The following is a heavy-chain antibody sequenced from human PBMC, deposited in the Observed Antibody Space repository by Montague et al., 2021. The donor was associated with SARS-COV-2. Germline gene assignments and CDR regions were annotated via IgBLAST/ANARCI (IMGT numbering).Heavy chain of an antibody. CDR1: GFSISSGFY. Sequence: SDTLSLTCSVSGFSISSGFYWAWIRQSPGKGPEWIGTVYHSGYTHYNPSLKGCVTVSIDTSKNQFSLTVTSVTAADTAVYFCARRGYTGSDYFDYWGQGTLVTVSS. D-gene: IGHD5-12*01. J-gene: IGHJ4*02. CDR2: VYHSGYT. V-gene: IGHV4-38-2*01. CDR3: ARRGYTGSDYFDY.